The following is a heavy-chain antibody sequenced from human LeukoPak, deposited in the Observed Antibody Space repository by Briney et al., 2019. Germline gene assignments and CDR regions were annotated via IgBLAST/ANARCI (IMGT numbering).Heavy chain of an antibody. V-gene: IGHV3-9*01. CDR2: ISWNSGSI. CDR3: ARDGVAVAGLFDY. D-gene: IGHD6-19*01. Sequence: GGSLRLSCAASGFTFDDYATHWVRQAPGKGLEWVSGISWNSGSIGYADSVKGRFTISRDNAKNSLYLQMNSLRAEDTAVYYCARDGVAVAGLFDYWGQGTLVTVSS. CDR1: GFTFDDYA. J-gene: IGHJ4*02.